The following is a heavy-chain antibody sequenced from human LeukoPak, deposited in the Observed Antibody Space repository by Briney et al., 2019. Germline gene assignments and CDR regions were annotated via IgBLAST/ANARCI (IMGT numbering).Heavy chain of an antibody. CDR2: IKQDGSEK. Sequence: PGGSLRLSCAASGFTFSSYWMSWVRQAPGKGLEWVANIKQDGSEKYYVDSVKGRFTISRDNAKNSLYLQMNSLRAEDTAVYYCARAFRGYRQWLVPPSGQHWGQGTLVTVSS. J-gene: IGHJ1*01. CDR1: GFTFSSYW. V-gene: IGHV3-7*01. D-gene: IGHD6-19*01. CDR3: ARAFRGYRQWLVPPSGQH.